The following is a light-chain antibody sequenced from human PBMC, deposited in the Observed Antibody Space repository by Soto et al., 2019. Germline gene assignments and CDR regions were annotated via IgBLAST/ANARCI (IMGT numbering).Light chain of an antibody. J-gene: IGKJ1*01. V-gene: IGKV1-16*02. Sequence: DIPMTQSPSSLSASVGDRVTITCRASQDINHYLAWFQQKPGRAPKSLLYTASSLQSGVPSKFSGSGYGTEFTLTISSLQPEDFATYYCQQYKSYPWTFGQGTKVEI. CDR2: TAS. CDR1: QDINHY. CDR3: QQYKSYPWT.